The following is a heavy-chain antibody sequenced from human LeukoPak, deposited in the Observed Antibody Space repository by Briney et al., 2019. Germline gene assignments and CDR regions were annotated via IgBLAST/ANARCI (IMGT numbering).Heavy chain of an antibody. V-gene: IGHV4-61*08. Sequence: PSETLSLTCSVSGVSVGSAGYYWTWIRQPPGKGLEWIGYMYYSGNSNYNPFLKSRVTMSLDPSKNRFSLKLSSVTAADTAVYYCARSQPKGGGYGNYFPYGGRGPRLTVPS. CDR2: MYYSGNS. D-gene: IGHD5-12*01. CDR3: ARSQPKGGGYGNYFPY. CDR1: GVSVGSAGYY. J-gene: IGHJ4*02.